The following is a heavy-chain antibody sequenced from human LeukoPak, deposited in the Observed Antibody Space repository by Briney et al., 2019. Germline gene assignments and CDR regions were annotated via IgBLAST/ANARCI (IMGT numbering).Heavy chain of an antibody. CDR3: ARDRKWEAGYYYYYLDV. J-gene: IGHJ6*03. V-gene: IGHV1-69*04. CDR2: IIPILGIA. CDR1: GGTFTSYT. D-gene: IGHD1-26*01. Sequence: PVTVSCTASGGTFTSYTISWVRQSPGQRLEWMGRIIPILGIANYAQKFQGRVTITADKSTSTAYMELSSLRSEDTAVYYCARDRKWEAGYYYYYLDVWGKGTTVTVSS.